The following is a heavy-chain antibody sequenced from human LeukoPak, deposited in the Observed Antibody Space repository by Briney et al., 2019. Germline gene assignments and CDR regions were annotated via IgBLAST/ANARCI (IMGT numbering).Heavy chain of an antibody. Sequence: PGGSLRLSCAASGFTFSTYWMDWVRQAPGKGLEWVANIKEDGSEKYYEDSVKGRFTISRDNAKNSLYLQMNSLRAEDTAVYYCARDQGYSSSWYIDYWGQGTLVTVSS. J-gene: IGHJ4*02. CDR2: IKEDGSEK. CDR1: GFTFSTYW. D-gene: IGHD6-13*01. CDR3: ARDQGYSSSWYIDY. V-gene: IGHV3-7*03.